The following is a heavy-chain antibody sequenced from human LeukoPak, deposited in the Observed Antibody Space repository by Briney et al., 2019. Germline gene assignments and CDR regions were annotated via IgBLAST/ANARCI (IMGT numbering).Heavy chain of an antibody. CDR2: ISWNSGSV. CDR3: AKGSSYSSGYWYFDF. Sequence: GGSLRLSCAASGFTFDDYAMHWVRQAPGKGLEWVSGISWNSGSVGYADSVKGRFTISRDNAKNSLYLQMNSLRAEDMALYFCAKGSSYSSGYWYFDFWGRGTLVTVSS. J-gene: IGHJ2*01. V-gene: IGHV3-9*03. CDR1: GFTFDDYA. D-gene: IGHD5-18*01.